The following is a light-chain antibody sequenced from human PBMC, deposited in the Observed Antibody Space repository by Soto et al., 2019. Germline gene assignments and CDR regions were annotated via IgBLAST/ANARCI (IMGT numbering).Light chain of an antibody. V-gene: IGKV3-15*01. J-gene: IGKJ3*01. CDR3: QQYNNWPPFT. CDR1: QSVSSN. CDR2: GAS. Sequence: EIVMTQSPGTLSVSPGERAILSCRASQSVSSNLAWYQQKPGQTPRLLIYGASTRATGIPARFSGSGSGTEFTLTICSLQSEDFAVYYCQQYNNWPPFTFGPGTKVDIK.